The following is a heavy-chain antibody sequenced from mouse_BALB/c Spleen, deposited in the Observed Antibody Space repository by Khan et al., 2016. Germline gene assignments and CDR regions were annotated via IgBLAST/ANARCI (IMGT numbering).Heavy chain of an antibody. J-gene: IGHJ2*01. CDR2: ISYSGNT. CDR3: TRYSLFDCDD. CDR1: GDSITSGF. V-gene: IGHV3-8*02. Sequence: EVQLQESGPRLVKPSQTLSLTCSVTGDSITSGFWNWIRKFPGNKLEYMGYISYSGNTFYNPSLKSRISITRDTSKNQYSLQLNSVTTEDTATYYCTRYSLFDCDDWGQGTALSVSS. D-gene: IGHD2-3*01.